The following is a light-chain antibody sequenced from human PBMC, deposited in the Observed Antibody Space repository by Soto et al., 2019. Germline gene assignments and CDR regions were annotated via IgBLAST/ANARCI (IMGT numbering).Light chain of an antibody. Sequence: EVVMTQSPVTLSVSPGERATLSCRASESVSSNLAWYQQTPGQAPRLLIFGASTRAAGVPARFSGSGSGTDFVLTITSLQSEDFAVYYCQQYNRWPPLTFGGGAKVEIK. CDR3: QQYNRWPPLT. CDR1: ESVSSN. J-gene: IGKJ4*01. V-gene: IGKV3-15*01. CDR2: GAS.